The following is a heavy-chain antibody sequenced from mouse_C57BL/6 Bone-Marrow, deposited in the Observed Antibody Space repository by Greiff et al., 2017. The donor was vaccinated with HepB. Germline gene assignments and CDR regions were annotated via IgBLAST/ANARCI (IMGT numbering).Heavy chain of an antibody. CDR1: GYTFTSYC. CDR3: ARSGYEGYYVGWCAY. V-gene: IGHV1-69*01. J-gene: IGHJ3*01. CDR2: IDPSDSYT. Sequence: QVQLQQPGPELVMPGASVKLSCKASGYTFTSYCMHWVKQRPGQGLEWIGEIDPSDSYTNYNQKFKGKSTLTVDKSSSTAYMQLRSLTSADSAVYYCARSGYEGYYVGWCAYWGQGTLVTVSA. D-gene: IGHD2-3*01.